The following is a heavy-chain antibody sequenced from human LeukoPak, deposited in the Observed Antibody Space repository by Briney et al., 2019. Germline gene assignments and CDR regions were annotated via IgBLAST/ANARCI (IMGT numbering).Heavy chain of an antibody. V-gene: IGHV1-8*01. CDR3: ARVQGYYGSGGYLPLFFPNYYYYYGMDV. D-gene: IGHD3-10*01. CDR2: MNPNSGNT. Sequence: ASVKVSCKASGYTFTSYDINWVRQATGQGLEWMGWMNPNSGNTGYAQKFQGRVTMTRNTSISTAYMELSSLRSEDTAVYYCARVQGYYGSGGYLPLFFPNYYYYYGMDVWGQGTTVTVSS. J-gene: IGHJ6*02. CDR1: GYTFTSYD.